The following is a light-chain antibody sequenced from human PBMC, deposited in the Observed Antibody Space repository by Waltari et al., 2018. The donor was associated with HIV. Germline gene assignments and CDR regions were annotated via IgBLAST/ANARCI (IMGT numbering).Light chain of an antibody. J-gene: IGLJ2*01. CDR2: HNS. CDR3: QVWDVHSDQMI. Sequence: YVLTQSPSVSVAPGKPATITCGGHYIERTRVHCHQPTPGQAPLVVIYHNSLPPSGIPARFSGFNSGDTATLTISRVEAGDEADYYCQVWDVHSDQMIFGGGTKLTVL. CDR1: YIERTR. V-gene: IGLV3-21*04.